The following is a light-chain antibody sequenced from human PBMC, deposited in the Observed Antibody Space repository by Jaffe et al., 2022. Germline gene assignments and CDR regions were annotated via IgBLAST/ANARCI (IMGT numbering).Light chain of an antibody. V-gene: IGKV3-20*01. Sequence: EIVLAQSPGTLSLSPGETATLSCRASQRVSHNFIAWYQQKPAQAPRLLIFGASSRATGISDRFSGSGSGTDFTLTISRLEPEDFAVYFCHQYDSAHTFGQGTRLEIK. CDR3: HQYDSAHT. CDR1: QRVSHNF. J-gene: IGKJ5*01. CDR2: GAS.